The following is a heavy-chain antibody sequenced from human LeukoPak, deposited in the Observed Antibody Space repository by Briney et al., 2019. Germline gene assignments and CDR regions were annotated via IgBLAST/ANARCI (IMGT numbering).Heavy chain of an antibody. CDR2: ISWNSGSI. Sequence: GRSLRLSCAASGFTFDDYAMHWVRQAPGKGLEWVSGISWNSGSIGYADSVKGRFTISRDNAKNSLYLQMNSLRAEDTALYYCAEDRYEQWLVFDYWGQGTLVTVSS. V-gene: IGHV3-9*01. D-gene: IGHD6-19*01. CDR3: AEDRYEQWLVFDY. CDR1: GFTFDDYA. J-gene: IGHJ4*02.